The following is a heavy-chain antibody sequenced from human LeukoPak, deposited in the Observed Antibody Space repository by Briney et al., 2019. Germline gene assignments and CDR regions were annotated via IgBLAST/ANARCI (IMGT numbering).Heavy chain of an antibody. CDR3: AREFTYYYGSDY. V-gene: IGHV3-21*01. CDR2: ISSSSSYI. J-gene: IGHJ4*02. CDR1: GFTFSSYS. Sequence: GGSLRLSCAASGFTFSSYSMNWVRQAPGKGLEWVSSISSSSSYIYYADSVKGRFTISRDNAKNSLYLQMNSLRAEDTAVYYCAREFTYYYGSDYWGQGTLVTVSS. D-gene: IGHD3-10*01.